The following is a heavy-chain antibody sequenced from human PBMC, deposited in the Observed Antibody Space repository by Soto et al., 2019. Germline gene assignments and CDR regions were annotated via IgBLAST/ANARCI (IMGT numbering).Heavy chain of an antibody. J-gene: IGHJ6*03. CDR2: INPDNDKT. D-gene: IGHD6-25*01. V-gene: IGHV1-18*01. CDR3: ARGAAPGYSYFHYMDV. CDR1: IYIFNNYA. Sequence: QVELLQSGPEVKKPGASVRVSCKASIYIFNNYAIVWVRQAPGQGLQWVGWINPDNDKTNLAERFQGRATMTTDTSTSTAYLEMRGLRSDDTGIYYCARGAAPGYSYFHYMDVWGKGTTVTVSS.